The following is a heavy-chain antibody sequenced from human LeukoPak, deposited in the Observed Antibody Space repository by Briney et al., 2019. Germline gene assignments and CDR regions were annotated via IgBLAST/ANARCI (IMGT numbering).Heavy chain of an antibody. J-gene: IGHJ5*01. CDR2: ISAYDGYT. CDR3: ARVSGSIVARSAWFDS. Sequence: ASVKVSCKASGYIFTKYGFTRVRQAPGQGLEWMGSISAYDGYTNHAQKFQGRVTMTTDVSTSTAYMELRSLRSDDTAVYYCARVSGSIVARSAWFDSWGQGTLVTVSS. V-gene: IGHV1-18*01. D-gene: IGHD6-6*01. CDR1: GYIFTKYG.